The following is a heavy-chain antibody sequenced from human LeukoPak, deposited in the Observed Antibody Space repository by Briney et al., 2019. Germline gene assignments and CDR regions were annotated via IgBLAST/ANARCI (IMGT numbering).Heavy chain of an antibody. Sequence: SQTLSLTCAISGDSVSSNSAAWNWIRQSPSRGLEWLGRTYYRSKWYNDYAVSVKSRITINPDTSKNQFSLQLNSVTPEDTAVYYCAREGYGSGSYYAFRVPKNYYGMDVWGQGTTVTVSS. V-gene: IGHV6-1*01. CDR3: AREGYGSGSYYAFRVPKNYYGMDV. J-gene: IGHJ6*02. CDR2: TYYRSKWYN. D-gene: IGHD3-10*01. CDR1: GDSVSSNSAA.